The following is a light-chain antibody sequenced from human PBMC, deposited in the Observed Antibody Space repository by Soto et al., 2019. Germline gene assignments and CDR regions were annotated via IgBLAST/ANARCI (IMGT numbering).Light chain of an antibody. V-gene: IGKV3-20*01. Sequence: EIVLTQSPGTLSLSPGETATLSCRAIQTIGSTYLAWYQQKPGQAPRLLIFGSSNRATGIPDRFSGSGSGTDFTLSISRLEPEDFAVYYCQQYASSPLLTFGGGTKVDTK. CDR3: QQYASSPLLT. CDR2: GSS. J-gene: IGKJ4*01. CDR1: QTIGSTY.